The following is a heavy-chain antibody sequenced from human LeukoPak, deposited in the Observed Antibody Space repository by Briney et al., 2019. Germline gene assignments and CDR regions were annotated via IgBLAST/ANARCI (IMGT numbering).Heavy chain of an antibody. D-gene: IGHD1-1*01. CDR3: ARRTIGTMFDY. J-gene: IGHJ4*02. CDR2: IYYSGST. V-gene: IGHV4-59*08. CDR1: GGSISSYY. Sequence: SETLSLTCTVSGGSISSYYWSWIRQPPGKGLEWIGYIYYSGSTNYNPPLKSRVSMSVDTSKNQFFVKLTSVTAADTAMYYCARRTIGTMFDYWGQGSLVTVSS.